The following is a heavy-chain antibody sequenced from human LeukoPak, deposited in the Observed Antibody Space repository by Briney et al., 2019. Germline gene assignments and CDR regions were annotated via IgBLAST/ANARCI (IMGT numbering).Heavy chain of an antibody. Sequence: GESLKISCKGFGYSFTNYWIGWVRQMPGKGLEWMGIIYPGDSDTRYSPSFQGQVTISADKSINTAYLQWSSPKASDTAMYYCVLAGSGSYYFDYWGQGILVTVSS. CDR1: GYSFTNYW. V-gene: IGHV5-51*01. D-gene: IGHD3-10*01. CDR2: IYPGDSDT. J-gene: IGHJ4*02. CDR3: VLAGSGSYYFDY.